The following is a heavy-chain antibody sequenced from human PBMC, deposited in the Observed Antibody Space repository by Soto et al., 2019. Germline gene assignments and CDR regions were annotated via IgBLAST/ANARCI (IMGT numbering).Heavy chain of an antibody. CDR2: IWYDGSNK. J-gene: IGHJ4*02. D-gene: IGHD2-2*01. CDR3: ARDIVLVPAAMGSFDY. V-gene: IGHV3-33*01. Sequence: PGGSLRLSCAASGVTFSSYGMHWVRQAPGKGLEWVAVIWYDGSNKYYADSVKGRFTISRDNSKNTLYLQMNSLRAEDTAVYYCARDIVLVPAAMGSFDYLGQGTLVTVSS. CDR1: GVTFSSYG.